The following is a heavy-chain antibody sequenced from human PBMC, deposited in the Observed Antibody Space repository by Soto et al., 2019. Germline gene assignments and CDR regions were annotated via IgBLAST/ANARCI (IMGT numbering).Heavy chain of an antibody. CDR2: ITGSGDST. V-gene: IGHV3-23*01. Sequence: EVQLLESGGGLVQPGGSLRLSCAVSGFTFSSHAMSWVRQAPGKGLECVSSITGSGDSTYYADSVKSTFTISRDKSKSTLYLHMNSLRAEDTAVYYCANDLQFSGWLSAQTFDYWGQGTQVTVSS. J-gene: IGHJ4*02. CDR1: GFTFSSHA. D-gene: IGHD6-19*01. CDR3: ANDLQFSGWLSAQTFDY.